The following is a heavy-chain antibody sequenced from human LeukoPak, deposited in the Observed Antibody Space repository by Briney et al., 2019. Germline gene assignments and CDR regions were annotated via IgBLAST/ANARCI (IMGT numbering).Heavy chain of an antibody. CDR2: IYHNGAS. CDR3: ARKRGYSACDQLAFDY. J-gene: IGHJ4*02. D-gene: IGHD5-12*01. V-gene: IGHV4-4*02. Sequence: SETLSLTCAVSGGSISSNNWWSWVRQPPGEGLEWIGEIYHNGASNSNPSLKSRITISVDKSKNQFSLKLSSVTAADTAVYYCARKRGYSACDQLAFDYWGQGTLVTVSS. CDR1: GGSISSNNW.